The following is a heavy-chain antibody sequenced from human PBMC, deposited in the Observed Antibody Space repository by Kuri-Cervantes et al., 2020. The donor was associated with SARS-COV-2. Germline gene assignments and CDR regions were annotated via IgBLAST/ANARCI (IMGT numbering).Heavy chain of an antibody. J-gene: IGHJ6*02. CDR2: ISYDGSNK. V-gene: IGHV3-30-3*01. CDR1: GFTFSSYA. Sequence: GESLKISCAAPGFTFSSYAMSWVRQAPGKGLEWVAVISYDGSNKYYADSVKGRFTISRDNSKNTLYLQMNSLRAEDTAVYYCARDITYYDILTGYFPARAYYYYYGMDVWGQGTKVTVSS. D-gene: IGHD3-9*01. CDR3: ARDITYYDILTGYFPARAYYYYYGMDV.